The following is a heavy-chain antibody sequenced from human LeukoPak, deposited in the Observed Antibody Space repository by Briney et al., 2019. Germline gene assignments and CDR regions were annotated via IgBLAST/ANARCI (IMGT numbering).Heavy chain of an antibody. CDR2: INPNSGNT. CDR3: ARSTPHYSPSDDADGMDV. CDR1: GFTFTSYD. Sequence: ASVKVSCKASGFTFTSYDINWVRQATGQGLEWMGWINPNSGNTGYAQKFQGRVTMTSNYYISTAHMELSSLRSEDTAVYYCARSTPHYSPSDDADGMDVWGQGTTVTVSS. D-gene: IGHD4-11*01. V-gene: IGHV1-8*01. J-gene: IGHJ6*02.